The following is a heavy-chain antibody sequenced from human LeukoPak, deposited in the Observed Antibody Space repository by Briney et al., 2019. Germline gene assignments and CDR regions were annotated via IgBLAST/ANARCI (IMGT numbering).Heavy chain of an antibody. V-gene: IGHV1-2*02. J-gene: IGHJ4*02. CDR1: GYTFTGYY. CDR3: ARDSKYYYDTSRWRPPVDY. CDR2: INPNSGGT. D-gene: IGHD3-22*01. Sequence: GASVKVSCKASGYTFTGYYMHWVRQAPGQGLEWMGWINPNSGGTNYAQKLQGRITMTTDTSTSTAYMELRSLRSDDTAVYYCARDSKYYYDTSRWRPPVDYWGQGTLVTVSS.